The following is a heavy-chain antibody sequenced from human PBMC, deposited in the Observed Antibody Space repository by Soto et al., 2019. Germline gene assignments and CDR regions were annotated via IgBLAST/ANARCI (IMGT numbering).Heavy chain of an antibody. V-gene: IGHV4-30-4*01. Sequence: SSETLSLTCTVSGGSISSGDYYWSWIRQPPGKGLEWIGYIYYSGSTYYNPSLKSRVTISVDTSKNQFSLKLSSVTAADTAVYYCVRFGEFNVDYWGQGTLVTVSS. D-gene: IGHD3-10*01. CDR3: VRFGEFNVDY. CDR1: GGSISSGDYY. J-gene: IGHJ4*02. CDR2: IYYSGST.